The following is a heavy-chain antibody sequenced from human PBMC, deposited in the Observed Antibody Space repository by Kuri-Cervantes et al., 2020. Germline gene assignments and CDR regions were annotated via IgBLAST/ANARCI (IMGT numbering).Heavy chain of an antibody. J-gene: IGHJ4*02. CDR1: SGSISSYY. CDR2: IYYSRST. Sequence: LSSTVSSGSISSYYWSWIRQPPGKGLEWNGYIYYSRSTNYNPSLKSRVTISVDTSKNQFSLKLSSVTAADPAVYYCASEHYYVSSGYYLGQGTLVTVSS. D-gene: IGHD3-22*01. V-gene: IGHV4-59*01. CDR3: ASEHYYVSSGYY.